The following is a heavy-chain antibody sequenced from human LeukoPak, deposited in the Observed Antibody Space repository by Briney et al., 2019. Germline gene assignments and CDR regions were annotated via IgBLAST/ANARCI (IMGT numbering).Heavy chain of an antibody. D-gene: IGHD2-2*01. J-gene: IGHJ4*02. Sequence: GGSLRLSCAASGFTFNNYWMSWVRQAPGKGLEWVANIQQVGSEKYYVDSVKGRFTISRDNAKNSLFLQMNSLRAEDTAVYFCARGQLLDYLGQGTLVTVSS. V-gene: IGHV3-7*01. CDR2: IQQVGSEK. CDR3: ARGQLLDY. CDR1: GFTFNNYW.